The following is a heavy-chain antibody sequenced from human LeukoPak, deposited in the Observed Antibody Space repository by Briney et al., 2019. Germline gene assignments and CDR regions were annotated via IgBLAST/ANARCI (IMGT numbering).Heavy chain of an antibody. V-gene: IGHV4-34*01. D-gene: IGHD6-13*01. CDR3: ARGESSWPYYFDY. CDR2: INHSGST. Sequence: SETLSLTCAVYGGSFGGYYWSWIRQPPGKGLEWIGEINHSGSTNYNPSLKSRVTISVDTSKNQFSLKLSSVTAADTAVYYCARGESSWPYYFDYWGQGTLVTVSS. J-gene: IGHJ4*02. CDR1: GGSFGGYY.